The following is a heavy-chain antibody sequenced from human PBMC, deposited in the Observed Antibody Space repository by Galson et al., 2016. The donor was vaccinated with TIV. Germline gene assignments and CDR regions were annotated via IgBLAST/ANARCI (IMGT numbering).Heavy chain of an antibody. V-gene: IGHV4-61*01. CDR3: ARETSTFTTVGHFYYYIDV. CDR2: IYYTGST. CDR1: GGSVNSGHYY. J-gene: IGHJ6*03. D-gene: IGHD5/OR15-5a*01. Sequence: LTCTVSGGSVNSGHYYWNWIRQPPGKGLEYIGYIYYTGSTNYNPSLESRVTMSRDTSKNEFSLKLSSVTAADTAVYYCARETSTFTTVGHFYYYIDVWGKGTAVTVSS.